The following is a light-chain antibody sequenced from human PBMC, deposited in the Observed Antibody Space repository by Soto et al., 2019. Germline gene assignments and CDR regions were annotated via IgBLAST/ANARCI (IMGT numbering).Light chain of an antibody. CDR3: QQYGSSST. CDR1: QSVSSSY. V-gene: IGKV3-20*01. J-gene: IGKJ5*01. CDR2: GAS. Sequence: TQSPGTLSLSPGERATLSCRASQSVSSSYLAWYQQKPGQAPRLLIYGASSRPTGIPDRFSGSGSGTDFTLTISRLEPEDFAVYYCQQYGSSSTFGQGTRLEIK.